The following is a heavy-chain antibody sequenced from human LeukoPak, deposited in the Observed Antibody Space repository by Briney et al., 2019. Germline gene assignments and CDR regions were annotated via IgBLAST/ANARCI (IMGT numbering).Heavy chain of an antibody. CDR1: GFPFSSYW. J-gene: IGHJ4*02. CDR3: SRSQFDY. V-gene: IGHV3-74*03. CDR2: IGGDGTIK. Sequence: GGSLRLSCEPSGFPFSSYWMLWVRQAPGKGLEWVSRIGGDGTIKTYADFVRGRFTISRDNTKNILYLQMNSLKVEDTAIYFCSRSQFDYWGQGVLVTVSS.